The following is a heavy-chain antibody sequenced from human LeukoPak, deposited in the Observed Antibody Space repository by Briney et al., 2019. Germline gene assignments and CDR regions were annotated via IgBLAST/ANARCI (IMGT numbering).Heavy chain of an antibody. CDR2: IIPIFGTA. V-gene: IGHV1-69*13. J-gene: IGHJ6*02. Sequence: GASVKVSCKASGGTFSSYAISWVRQAPGQGLEWTGGIIPIFGTANYAQKFQGRVTITADESTSTAYMELSSLRSEDTAVYYCARVLERRLDYYYGMDVWGQGTTVTVSS. D-gene: IGHD1-1*01. CDR3: ARVLERRLDYYYGMDV. CDR1: GGTFSSYA.